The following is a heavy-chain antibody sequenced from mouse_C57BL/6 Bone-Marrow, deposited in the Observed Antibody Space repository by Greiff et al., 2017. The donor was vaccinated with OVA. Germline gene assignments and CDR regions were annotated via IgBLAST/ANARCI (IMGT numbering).Heavy chain of an antibody. CDR1: GYTFTDYY. CDR2: INPNNGGT. CDR3: ARRSNLYYYAMDY. J-gene: IGHJ4*01. D-gene: IGHD2-5*01. V-gene: IGHV1-26*01. Sequence: EVQLQQSGPELVKPGASVKISCKASGYTFTDYYMNWVKQSHGKSLEWIGDINPNNGGTSYNQKFKGKATLTVDKSSSTAYMELRSLTSEDSAVYYCARRSNLYYYAMDYWGQGTSVTVS.